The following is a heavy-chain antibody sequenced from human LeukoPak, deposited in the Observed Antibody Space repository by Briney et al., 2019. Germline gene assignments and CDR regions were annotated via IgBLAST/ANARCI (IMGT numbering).Heavy chain of an antibody. V-gene: IGHV5-51*01. D-gene: IGHD6-13*01. CDR1: GYSFTSYW. Sequence: GESLKNSCKGSGYSFTSYWIGWVRQMPGKGLEWMGIIYPGDSDTRYSPSFQGQVTISADKSISTAYLQWSSLKASDTAMYYCARLALDSSSWYSNWFDPWGQGTLVTVSS. CDR2: IYPGDSDT. CDR3: ARLALDSSSWYSNWFDP. J-gene: IGHJ5*02.